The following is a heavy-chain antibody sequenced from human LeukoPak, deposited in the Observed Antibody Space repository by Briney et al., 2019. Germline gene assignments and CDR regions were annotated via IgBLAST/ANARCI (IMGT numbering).Heavy chain of an antibody. CDR1: GFTFSSYT. J-gene: IGHJ4*02. Sequence: GRSLRLSCAASGFTFSSYTMSWVRQAPGKGLEWVSAISGSGGSTYYADSVKGRFTISRDNSKNTLYLQMNSVRAEDTAVYYCASKRIYYDSSHDYWGQGTLVTVSS. V-gene: IGHV3-23*01. D-gene: IGHD3-22*01. CDR2: ISGSGGST. CDR3: ASKRIYYDSSHDY.